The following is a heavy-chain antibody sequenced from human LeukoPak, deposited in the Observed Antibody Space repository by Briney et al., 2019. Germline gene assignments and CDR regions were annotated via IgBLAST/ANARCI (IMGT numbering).Heavy chain of an antibody. CDR1: GYTFTGYY. Sequence: ASVKVSCKASGYTFTGYYMHWVRQAPGQGLEWMGWINTNTGNPTYAQGFTGRFVFSLDTSVSTAYLQISSLKAEDTAVYYCARGYVDTAMETHYYYYYMDVWGKGTTVTVSS. CDR3: ARGYVDTAMETHYYYYYMDV. V-gene: IGHV7-4-1*02. D-gene: IGHD5-18*01. CDR2: INTNTGNP. J-gene: IGHJ6*03.